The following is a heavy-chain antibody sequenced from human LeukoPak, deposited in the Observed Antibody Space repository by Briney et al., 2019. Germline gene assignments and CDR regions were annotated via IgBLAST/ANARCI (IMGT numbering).Heavy chain of an antibody. D-gene: IGHD2-15*01. CDR1: GFTFSSYW. V-gene: IGHV3-7*05. CDR3: ARDWGYCSGDGCRERFDY. J-gene: IGHJ4*02. Sequence: GGSLRLSCTPSGFTFSSYWMSWVRQAPGKGLEWVANIKHDGSEKFYVDSVKGRFTISRDNAKNSLYLQMNSLRAEDTAVYYCARDWGYCSGDGCRERFDYWGQGTLATVFS. CDR2: IKHDGSEK.